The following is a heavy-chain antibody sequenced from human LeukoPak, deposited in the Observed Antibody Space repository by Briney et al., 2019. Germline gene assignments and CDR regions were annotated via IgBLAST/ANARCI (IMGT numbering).Heavy chain of an antibody. CDR2: ISAYNGNT. CDR3: ARTSYYGPLNWFDP. D-gene: IGHD3-10*01. J-gene: IGHJ5*02. CDR1: GYTFTSYG. V-gene: IGHV1-18*01. Sequence: ASVRVSCKASGYTFTSYGISWVRQAPGQGLEWMGWISAYNGNTNYAQKLQGRVTMTTDTSTSTAYMELRSLRSDDTAVYYCARTSYYGPLNWFDPWGQGTLVTVPS.